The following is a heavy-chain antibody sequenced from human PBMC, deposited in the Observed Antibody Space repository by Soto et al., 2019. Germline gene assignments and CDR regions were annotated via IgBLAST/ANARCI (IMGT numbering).Heavy chain of an antibody. V-gene: IGHV3-7*03. CDR2: IKQDGSEK. Sequence: GGSLRLSCAASGFTFSSYWMSWVRQAPGKGLEWVANIKQDGSEKYYVDSVKGRFTISRDNAKNSLYLQMNSLRAEDTAVYYCARDALSIAARWFDPWGQGTLVTVSS. CDR1: GFTFSSYW. J-gene: IGHJ5*02. D-gene: IGHD6-6*01. CDR3: ARDALSIAARWFDP.